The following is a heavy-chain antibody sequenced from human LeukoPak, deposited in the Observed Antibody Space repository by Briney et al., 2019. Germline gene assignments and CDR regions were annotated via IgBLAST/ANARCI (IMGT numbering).Heavy chain of an antibody. Sequence: ASVKVSCKASGYTFTSYYLHWVRQAPGQGLEWMGLINPNDGSTSYTQKFQGRVTMTRDTSTSTVYMELSSLRPEDTAVYYCARAHYYYGSGSHWGQGTLVTVSS. D-gene: IGHD3-10*01. CDR3: ARAHYYYGSGSH. CDR2: INPNDGST. V-gene: IGHV1-46*01. CDR1: GYTFTSYY. J-gene: IGHJ1*01.